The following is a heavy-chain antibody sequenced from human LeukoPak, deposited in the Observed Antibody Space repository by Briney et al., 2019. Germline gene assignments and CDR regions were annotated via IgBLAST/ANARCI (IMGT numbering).Heavy chain of an antibody. CDR3: AKDRCSSTSCYTCDY. V-gene: IGHV3-30*02. CDR1: GFAFSNYA. Sequence: GGSLRLSCAASGFAFSNYAMHWVRQAPGKGLEWVAFIRFDGSNEYYADSVKGRFTISRDNSKTTLYLQMNSLRAEDTAVYYCAKDRCSSTSCYTCDYWGQGTLVTVSS. D-gene: IGHD2-2*02. J-gene: IGHJ4*02. CDR2: IRFDGSNE.